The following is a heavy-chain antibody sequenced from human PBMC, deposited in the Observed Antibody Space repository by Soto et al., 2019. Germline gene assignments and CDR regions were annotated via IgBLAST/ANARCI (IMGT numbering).Heavy chain of an antibody. CDR2: IYYTGST. CDR1: GGSISSDDYY. V-gene: IGHV4-30-4*01. CDR3: ARGFWEYEYVWGPYLFHNWFDP. J-gene: IGHJ5*02. D-gene: IGHD3-16*02. Sequence: SETLSLTCAVSGGSISSDDYYWSWIRQPPGKGLEWIGYIYYTGSTYYHPSLKSRVTISIDTSKNQLSLKLSSVTAADTAVYYCARGFWEYEYVWGPYLFHNWFDPWGQETRVTVSS.